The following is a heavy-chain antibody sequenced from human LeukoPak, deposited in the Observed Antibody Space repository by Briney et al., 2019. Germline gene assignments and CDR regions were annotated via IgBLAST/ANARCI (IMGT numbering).Heavy chain of an antibody. CDR2: IYPGDSDT. J-gene: IGHJ4*02. V-gene: IGHV5-51*01. CDR1: GYSFTNYW. D-gene: IGHD6-19*01. CDR3: ARHARIRYSSGWYYLDY. Sequence: GESLKISCKGSGYSFTNYWIGWVRQMPGKGLEWMGIIYPGDSDTRYSPSFQGQVTISADKSINTAYLQWSSVKASDTAMYYCARHARIRYSSGWYYLDYWGQGTLVTVSS.